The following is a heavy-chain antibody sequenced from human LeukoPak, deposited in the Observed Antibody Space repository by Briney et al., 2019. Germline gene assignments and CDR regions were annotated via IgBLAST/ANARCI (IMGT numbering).Heavy chain of an antibody. J-gene: IGHJ4*02. Sequence: GGSLRLSCAASGFTFSSYSMNWVRQAPGKGLEWVSYISSSGSTIYYADSVKGRFTISRDNAKNSLYLQMNSLRAEDTAVYYCARDPSMIVVLTPSPGFDYWGQGTLVTVSS. V-gene: IGHV3-48*04. D-gene: IGHD3-22*01. CDR3: ARDPSMIVVLTPSPGFDY. CDR2: ISSSGSTI. CDR1: GFTFSSYS.